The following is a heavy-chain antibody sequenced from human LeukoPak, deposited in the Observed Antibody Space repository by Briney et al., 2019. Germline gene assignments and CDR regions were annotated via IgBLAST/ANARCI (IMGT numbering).Heavy chain of an antibody. J-gene: IGHJ4*02. CDR1: GYTFTNYG. CDR3: ARDQVYGDYDY. Sequence: GASVKVSCKASGYTFTNYGISWVRQAPGQGLEWMGWISAYNGDTNYAQKLQGRVTITIETSTTTAYMELRSLRSDDTALYYCARDQVYGDYDYWGQGTLVTVSS. CDR2: ISAYNGDT. V-gene: IGHV1-18*01. D-gene: IGHD4-17*01.